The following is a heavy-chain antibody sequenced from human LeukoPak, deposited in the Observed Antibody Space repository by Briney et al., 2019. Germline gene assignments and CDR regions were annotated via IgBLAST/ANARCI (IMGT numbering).Heavy chain of an antibody. D-gene: IGHD1-14*01. CDR2: ISAYNGNT. V-gene: IGHV1-18*01. CDR3: ARDPYKAYSSTEHTFDY. Sequence: GASVKVSCKASGYTFTSYGISWVRQAPGQGLEWMGWISAYNGNTNYAQKLQGRVTMTTDTPTSTAYMELRSLRSDDTAVYYCARDPYKAYSSTEHTFDYWGQGTLVTVSS. J-gene: IGHJ4*02. CDR1: GYTFTSYG.